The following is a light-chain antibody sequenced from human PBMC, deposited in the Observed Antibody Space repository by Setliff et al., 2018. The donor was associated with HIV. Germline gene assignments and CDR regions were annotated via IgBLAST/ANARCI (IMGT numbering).Light chain of an antibody. J-gene: IGLJ2*01. CDR2: NNG. V-gene: IGLV1-47*02. Sequence: SALTQPPSMSGTPGQKVTISCSGGVSNIGRNSVFWYQQLPGTAPKLLMYNNGQRPSGVPDRFSGSKSGTSASLAITDLRSGDEADYYCATSDDSLGAVVFGGGTK. CDR1: VSNIGRNS. CDR3: ATSDDSLGAVV.